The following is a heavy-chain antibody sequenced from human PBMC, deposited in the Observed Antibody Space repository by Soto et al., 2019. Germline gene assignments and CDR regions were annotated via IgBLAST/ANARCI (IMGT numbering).Heavy chain of an antibody. J-gene: IGHJ4*02. V-gene: IGHV1-3*04. Sequence: ASVKVSCKASGYTFTDYALHWMRQAPGQRLEWMGWINTANGNTKSSDQLQGRVTITRDTSADTAYMELNSLRFEDTAVYFCARDRLVSGSAFRSGCKFAADYYFDYWGQGTLVTVSS. D-gene: IGHD3-3*01. CDR2: INTANGNT. CDR3: ARDRLVSGSAFRSGCKFAADYYFDY. CDR1: GYTFTDYA.